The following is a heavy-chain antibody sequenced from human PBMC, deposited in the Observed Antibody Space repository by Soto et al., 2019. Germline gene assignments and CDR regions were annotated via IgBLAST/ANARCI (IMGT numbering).Heavy chain of an antibody. CDR3: ARDVGLGPVTVSTHVDY. CDR2: IIPILDIA. V-gene: IGHV1-69*08. D-gene: IGHD4-17*01. J-gene: IGHJ4*02. Sequence: QVQLVQSGAEVKKPGSSVKVSCKASGGTFSNYTITWVRQAPGQGLEWMGRIIPILDIANYAKKFQGRVTITADKSTGTAYMELSSLRSEDTAVYYWARDVGLGPVTVSTHVDYWGQGTLVIVSS. CDR1: GGTFSNYT.